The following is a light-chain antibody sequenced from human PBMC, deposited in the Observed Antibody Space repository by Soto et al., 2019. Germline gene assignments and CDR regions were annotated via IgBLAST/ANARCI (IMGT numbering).Light chain of an antibody. J-gene: IGLJ3*02. CDR2: LEYSGTY. Sequence: QPVLTQSSSASASLGSSVKLTCTLGSGHSTYIIAWHQQQPGKAPRFLMKLEYSGTYNKGSGVPGRFSGSSSGADRYLTISNLQSEDEADYYCETWDGNTWVFGGGTKLTVL. V-gene: IGLV4-60*03. CDR3: ETWDGNTWV. CDR1: SGHSTYI.